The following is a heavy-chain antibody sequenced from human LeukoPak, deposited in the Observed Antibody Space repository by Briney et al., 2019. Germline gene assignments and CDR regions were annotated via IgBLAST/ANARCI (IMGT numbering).Heavy chain of an antibody. D-gene: IGHD3-10*01. V-gene: IGHV3-30*04. CDR2: ISYDGSNK. J-gene: IGHJ4*02. CDR1: GFTFSSSA. CDR3: ARRTNMVRGVKAFDY. Sequence: GGSLRLSCAASGFTFSSSAMSWVRQAPGKGLEWVAVISYDGSNKYYADSVKGRFTISRDNSKNTLYLQINSLRAEDTAVYYCARRTNMVRGVKAFDYWGQGTLVTVSS.